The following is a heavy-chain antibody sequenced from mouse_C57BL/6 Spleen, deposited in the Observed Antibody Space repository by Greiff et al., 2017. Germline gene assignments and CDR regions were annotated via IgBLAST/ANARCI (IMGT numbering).Heavy chain of an antibody. V-gene: IGHV1-47*01. Sequence: QVQLQQSGAELVKPGASVKMSCKASGYTFTTYPIEWMKQNHGQSLEWIGNFHPYNDDTKYNEKFKGKATLTVEKSSSTVYLKLSRLTSDDSAVYYCARGDYYGSWFAYWGQGTLVTVSA. CDR1: GYTFTTYP. D-gene: IGHD1-1*01. CDR2: FHPYNDDT. J-gene: IGHJ3*01. CDR3: ARGDYYGSWFAY.